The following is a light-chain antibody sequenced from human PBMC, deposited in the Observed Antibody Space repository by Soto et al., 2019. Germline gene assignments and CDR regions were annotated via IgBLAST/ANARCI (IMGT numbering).Light chain of an antibody. CDR2: GND. CDR3: ATWATNLSAV. CDR1: TSNIGHNY. Sequence: QSVLTQPPSVSAAPGQTVTISCSGGTSNIGHNYVSWYQQLPGTAPTLLIYGNDKRPSGIPDRFSGSKSGTSATLAITGLQTGDEVDYYCATWATNLSAVFGGGTKLTVL. V-gene: IGLV1-51*01. J-gene: IGLJ3*02.